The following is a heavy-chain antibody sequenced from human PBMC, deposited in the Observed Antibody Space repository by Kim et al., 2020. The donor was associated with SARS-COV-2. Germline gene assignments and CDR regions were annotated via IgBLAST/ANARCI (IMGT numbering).Heavy chain of an antibody. J-gene: IGHJ4*02. CDR1: GFTFSSYA. CDR3: ARDFDSIAVAAY. CDR2: ISYDGSNK. Sequence: GGSLRLSCAASGFTFSSYAMHWVRQAPGKGLEWVAVISYDGSNKYYADSVKGRFTISRDNSKNTLYLQMNSLRAEDTAVYYCARDFDSIAVAAYWGQGTL. V-gene: IGHV3-30*04. D-gene: IGHD6-19*01.